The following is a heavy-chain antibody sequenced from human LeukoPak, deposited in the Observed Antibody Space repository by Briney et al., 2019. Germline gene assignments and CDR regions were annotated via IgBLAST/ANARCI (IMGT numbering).Heavy chain of an antibody. Sequence: GGSLRLSCAVSGFTVSSYGMTWVRQAPGKGLEWVSAFSATDGSAQYAESVKGRFTISRDNSKNSLYLQMNSLRDEDTAVFYCAKARIAAAGTGAFDVWGQGTMVTVSS. J-gene: IGHJ3*01. D-gene: IGHD6-13*01. CDR1: GFTVSSYG. CDR2: FSATDGSA. CDR3: AKARIAAAGTGAFDV. V-gene: IGHV3-23*01.